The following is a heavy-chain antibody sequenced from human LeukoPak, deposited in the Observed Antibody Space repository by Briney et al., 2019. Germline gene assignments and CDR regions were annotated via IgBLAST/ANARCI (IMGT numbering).Heavy chain of an antibody. CDR3: ARGGYSSSWYSPGAFDI. D-gene: IGHD6-13*01. V-gene: IGHV1-8*01. Sequence: ASVKVSCKASGYTFTSYDINWVRQATGQGLEWMGWMSPNSGNTGYAQKFQGRVTMTRNTSISTAYMELSSLRSEDTAVYYCARGGYSSSWYSPGAFDIWGQGTMVTVSS. J-gene: IGHJ3*02. CDR2: MSPNSGNT. CDR1: GYTFTSYD.